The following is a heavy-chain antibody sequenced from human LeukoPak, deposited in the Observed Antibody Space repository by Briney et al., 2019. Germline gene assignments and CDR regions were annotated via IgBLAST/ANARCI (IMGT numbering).Heavy chain of an antibody. J-gene: IGHJ4*02. D-gene: IGHD3-10*01. CDR3: ARVRGSYYGSGSYYN. CDR2: INHSGST. Sequence: SETLSLTCAVYGGSFSGYSLSWIRQPPGKGLEWIGEINHSGSTNYNPSLKSRVTISVDTSKNQFSLKLSSVTAADTAVYYCARVRGSYYGSGSYYNWGQGTLVTVSS. V-gene: IGHV4-34*01. CDR1: GGSFSGYS.